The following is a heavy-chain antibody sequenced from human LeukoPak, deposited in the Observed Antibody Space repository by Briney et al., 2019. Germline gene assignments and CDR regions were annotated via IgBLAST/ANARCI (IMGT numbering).Heavy chain of an antibody. J-gene: IGHJ4*02. D-gene: IGHD6-6*01. V-gene: IGHV4-59*08. CDR3: ARYSAIAARYFDY. Sequence: SETLSLTCTVSGGSIRSYYWGWIRQPPGKGLEWIGWIYYSGTTTYNPSLKSRLTISVDTSKNQFSLRLSSVTAADTAVYYCARYSAIAARYFDYWGQGTLVTVSS. CDR2: IYYSGTT. CDR1: GGSIRSYY.